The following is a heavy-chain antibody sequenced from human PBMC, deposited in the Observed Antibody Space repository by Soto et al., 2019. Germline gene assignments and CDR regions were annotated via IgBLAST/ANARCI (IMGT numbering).Heavy chain of an antibody. V-gene: IGHV4-59*12. J-gene: IGHJ4*02. CDR1: GDSITSYC. D-gene: IGHD3-9*01. Sequence: SETLSLTCTVFGDSITSYCWSWIRQLPGKGLDWVGQICYNGNPTYSPSLKSRVTISVDTSKNQVSLKLSSVTAAATAGYDCASHLTGWVSGQGYWGQGTLVTVSS. CDR2: ICYNGNP. CDR3: ASHLTGWVSGQGY.